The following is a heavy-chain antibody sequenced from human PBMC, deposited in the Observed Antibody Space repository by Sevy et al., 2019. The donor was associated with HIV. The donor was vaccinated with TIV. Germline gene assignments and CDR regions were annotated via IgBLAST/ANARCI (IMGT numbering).Heavy chain of an antibody. CDR2: ISGSGGST. CDR1: GFTFSNYA. D-gene: IGHD2-2*02. J-gene: IGHJ4*02. V-gene: IGHV3-23*01. CDR3: AKAGVVVPAAIRTDLDY. Sequence: GGSLRLSCAASGFTFSNYAMSWVRQAPGKGLEWVSAISGSGGSTYYADSGKGRFTISRDNSKKTLYLQMNSLRAEDTAVYYCAKAGVVVPAAIRTDLDYWGQGTLVTVSS.